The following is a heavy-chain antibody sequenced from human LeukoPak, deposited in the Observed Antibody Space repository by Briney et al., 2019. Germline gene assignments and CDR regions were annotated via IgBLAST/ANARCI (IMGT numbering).Heavy chain of an antibody. J-gene: IGHJ5*02. CDR3: ARDKWLGGYSSGWFNWFDP. V-gene: IGHV4-61*02. Sequence: PSQTLSLTCTVSGGSISSGSYYWSWIRQPAGKGLEWIGRIYTSGSTNYNPSLKSRVTISVDTSKNQFSLKLSSVTAADTAVYYCARDKWLGGYSSGWFNWFDPWGQGTLVTVSS. CDR2: IYTSGST. CDR1: GGSISSGSYY. D-gene: IGHD6-19*01.